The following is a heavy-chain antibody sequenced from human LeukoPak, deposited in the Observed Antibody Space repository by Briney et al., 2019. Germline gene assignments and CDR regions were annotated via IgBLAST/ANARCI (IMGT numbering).Heavy chain of an antibody. V-gene: IGHV3-23*01. CDR3: AKLWGPYCSSTSCSLTDY. J-gene: IGHJ4*02. CDR1: GGTFSSYA. D-gene: IGHD2-2*01. CDR2: ISGSGGST. Sequence: ASVKVSCKASGGTFSSYAISWVRQAPGKGLEWVSAISGSGGSTYYADSVKGRFTISRDNSKNTLYLQMNSLRAEDTAVYYCAKLWGPYCSSTSCSLTDYWGQGTLVTVSS.